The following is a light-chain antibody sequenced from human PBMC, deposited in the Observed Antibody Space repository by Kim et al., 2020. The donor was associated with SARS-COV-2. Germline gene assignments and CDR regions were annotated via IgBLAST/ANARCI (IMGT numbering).Light chain of an antibody. J-gene: IGLJ2*01. V-gene: IGLV1-44*01. CDR3: AAWDDSLIGPHVV. CDR2: YNN. CDR1: SPNTGINS. Sequence: TSPCSEASPNTGINSLKGSQQDPGTAPQLLLYYNNQRPSGVPDRFSGSKSGTSASLAISGLQSEDEADYFCAAWDDSLIGPHVVFGGGTQLTVL.